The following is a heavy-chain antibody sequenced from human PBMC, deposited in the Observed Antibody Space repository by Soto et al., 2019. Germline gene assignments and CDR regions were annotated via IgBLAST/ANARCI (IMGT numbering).Heavy chain of an antibody. CDR3: ASTRAIAVAGTFGIDY. CDR2: IYYSGST. V-gene: IGHV4-59*01. D-gene: IGHD6-19*01. J-gene: IGHJ4*02. Sequence: SETLSLTCAVSGGSISSYYWSWIRQPPGKGLEWIGYIYYSGSTNYNPSLKSRVTISVDTSKNQFSLKLSSVTAADTAVYYCASTRAIAVAGTFGIDYWGQGTLVTVS. CDR1: GGSISSYY.